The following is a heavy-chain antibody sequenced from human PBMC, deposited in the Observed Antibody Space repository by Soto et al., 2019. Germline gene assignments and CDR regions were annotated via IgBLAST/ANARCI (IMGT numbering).Heavy chain of an antibody. Sequence: EVHLLESGGSLVQPGGSLRLSCAASGFTFSSGAMTWVRQAPRKGLEWVSEVSGGADYTYYADSVKGRFTISRDNSKNTLSLQMNILRAEDTAVYYCAKEGGDYNYYSLDVWGKGTTVTVSS. CDR1: GFTFSSGA. CDR3: AKEGGDYNYYSLDV. D-gene: IGHD4-17*01. CDR2: VSGGADYT. J-gene: IGHJ6*03. V-gene: IGHV3-23*01.